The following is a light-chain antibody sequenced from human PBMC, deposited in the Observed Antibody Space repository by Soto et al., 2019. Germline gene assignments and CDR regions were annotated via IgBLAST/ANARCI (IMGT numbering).Light chain of an antibody. CDR3: LRRSNSPPYT. CDR1: QSVDSY. J-gene: IGKJ2*01. CDR2: AAS. Sequence: EIVLTQSPPPLYLSPGVRDTLSSGAIQSVDSYFACYRQKPGQAPRLLIYAASNRAAGIPARCSGSGSETDVPLTISGLAPENFGVDYGLRRSNSPPYTCGQG. V-gene: IGKV3-11*01.